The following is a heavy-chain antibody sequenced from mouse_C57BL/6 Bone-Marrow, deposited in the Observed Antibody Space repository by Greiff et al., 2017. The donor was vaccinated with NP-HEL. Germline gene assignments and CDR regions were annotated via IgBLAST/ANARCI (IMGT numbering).Heavy chain of an antibody. D-gene: IGHD1-1*01. CDR1: GYTFTDYN. Sequence: VQLKQSGPELVKPGASVKIPCKASGYTFTDYNMDWVKQSHGKSLEWIGDINPNNGGTIYNQKFKGKATLTVDKSSSTAYMELRSLTSEDTAVYYCARRYYGSNYYAMDYWGQGTSVTVSS. J-gene: IGHJ4*01. CDR2: INPNNGGT. V-gene: IGHV1-18*01. CDR3: ARRYYGSNYYAMDY.